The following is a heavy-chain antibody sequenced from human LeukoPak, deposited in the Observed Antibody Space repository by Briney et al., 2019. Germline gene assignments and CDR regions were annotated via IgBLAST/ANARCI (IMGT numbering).Heavy chain of an antibody. D-gene: IGHD2-15*01. J-gene: IGHJ4*02. CDR2: INWNGGST. Sequence: QPGGSLRLSCAASGFTFDDYGMSWVRQAPGKGLEWVSGINWNGGSTGYADSVKGRFTISRDNAKNSLYLQMNSLRAEDTALYYCARIRCSGGSCYWPYGLFDSWGQGTLVTVSS. V-gene: IGHV3-20*04. CDR1: GFTFDDYG. CDR3: ARIRCSGGSCYWPYGLFDS.